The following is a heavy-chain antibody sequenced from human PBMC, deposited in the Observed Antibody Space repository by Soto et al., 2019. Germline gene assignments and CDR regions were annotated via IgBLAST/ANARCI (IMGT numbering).Heavy chain of an antibody. D-gene: IGHD6-19*01. CDR3: ARDQTVPGSSTLAS. CDR1: GFTLSSYW. CDR2: ISSDGTDV. J-gene: IGHJ4*02. V-gene: IGHV3-74*01. Sequence: EVQLVESGGGLVQPVGSLRLSCAASGFTLSSYWMHWVRHAPGRVLMWASRISSDGTDVLHADSVKGRFTISKDNTRNTVYIQMNSSLGEDTAADVCARDQTVPGSSTLASWGQATPVAVSS.